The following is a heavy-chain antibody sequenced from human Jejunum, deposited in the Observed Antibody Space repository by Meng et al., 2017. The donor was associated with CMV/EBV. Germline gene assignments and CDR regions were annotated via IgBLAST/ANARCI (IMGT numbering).Heavy chain of an antibody. J-gene: IGHJ6*02. CDR3: ARDGRFLDWLLVDPQFFGLDV. D-gene: IGHD3/OR15-3a*01. CDR1: G. V-gene: IGHV1-18*01. CDR2: ISDKNGKI. Sequence: GISGVRQAHGQGREGMGWISDKNGKINYAQKFQGRVNMTTDSPTSTTYMELRGLRSDDTAAYYCARDGRFLDWLLVDPQFFGLDVWGQGTTVTVSS.